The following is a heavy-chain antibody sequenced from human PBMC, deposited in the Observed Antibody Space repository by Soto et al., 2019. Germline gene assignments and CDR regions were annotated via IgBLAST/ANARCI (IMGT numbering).Heavy chain of an antibody. V-gene: IGHV3-74*01. CDR1: GFTFSSYW. Sequence: EVQLVESGGGLVQPGESLRLSCVASGFTFSSYWMHWVRQAPGKGLVWVARINSDGSSTPYADSVRGRFTISRDNAKNTLFLQMNSLRADDTAVYYCARPRRYCGDDSGPGYNYYMDVWGKGTTVTVSS. CDR2: INSDGSST. CDR3: ARPRRYCGDDSGPGYNYYMDV. J-gene: IGHJ6*03. D-gene: IGHD2-21*01.